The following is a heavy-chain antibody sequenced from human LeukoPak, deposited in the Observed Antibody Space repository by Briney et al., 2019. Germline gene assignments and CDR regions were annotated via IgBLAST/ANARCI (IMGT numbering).Heavy chain of an antibody. CDR2: QSGSVGRT. V-gene: IGHV3-23*01. D-gene: IGHD6-19*01. Sequence: GGSLRLSCAASGFTFTNSAMSWVRQAPGKWLEWLSAQSGSVGRTCYADSVKGRFTISRDNSKNTLYLQMNSLRAEDTAVYYCAKVFGSGWYFEGPDSWGQGALVTVSS. CDR3: AKVFGSGWYFEGPDS. J-gene: IGHJ4*02. CDR1: GFTFTNSA.